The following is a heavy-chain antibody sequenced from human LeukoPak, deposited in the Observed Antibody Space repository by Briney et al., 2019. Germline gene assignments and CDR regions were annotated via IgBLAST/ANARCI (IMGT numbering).Heavy chain of an antibody. CDR3: ARENLVLMSTTVRKWFDP. J-gene: IGHJ5*02. D-gene: IGHD2-8*01. V-gene: IGHV4-4*07. Sequence: SETLSLTCTVSGGSISTYFWNWIRQPAGKGLEWLGRIYATGSTNYNPSLKSRVTMSVDTSKNTFSLKLSSVTAADTAVYYCARENLVLMSTTVRKWFDPWGQGTLVTVSS. CDR2: IYATGST. CDR1: GGSISTYF.